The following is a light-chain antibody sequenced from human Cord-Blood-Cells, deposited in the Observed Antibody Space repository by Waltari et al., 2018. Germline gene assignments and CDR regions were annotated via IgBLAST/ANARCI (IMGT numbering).Light chain of an antibody. V-gene: IGKV3-20*01. Sequence: EIVLTQSPGTLSLSPGERATLPCRASQSVSSSYLAWYQQKPGQPPRLLIYGASSRATGIPDRFSGSGSGTDFTLTISRLEPEDFAVYYCQQYGSSLYSFGQGTKLEIK. CDR2: GAS. CDR3: QQYGSSLYS. CDR1: QSVSSSY. J-gene: IGKJ2*03.